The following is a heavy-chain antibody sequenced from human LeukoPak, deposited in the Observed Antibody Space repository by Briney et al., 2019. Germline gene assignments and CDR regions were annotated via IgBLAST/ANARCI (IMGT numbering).Heavy chain of an antibody. CDR1: GFTFSSYW. CDR2: IKEDGSEK. V-gene: IGHV3-7*04. D-gene: IGHD1-26*01. J-gene: IGHJ5*01. Sequence: GGSLRLSCAASGFTFSSYWMSWVRQAPGKGLEWVGNIKEDGSEKIYVDSVKGRFTISRDNAKNSLYLQMESLRAEDTAVYYCARDCVIVGAPCYDSWGQGTLVTVSS. CDR3: ARDCVIVGAPCYDS.